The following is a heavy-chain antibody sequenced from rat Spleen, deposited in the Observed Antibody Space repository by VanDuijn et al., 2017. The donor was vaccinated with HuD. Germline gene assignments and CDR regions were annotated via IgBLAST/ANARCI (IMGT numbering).Heavy chain of an antibody. J-gene: IGHJ3*01. CDR2: ISPSGGST. CDR1: GFNFNDHW. Sequence: EVQLVESGGGLVQPGRSLKLSCAASGFNFNDHWMGWVRQAPGKGLEWVASISPSGGSTYYRDSVKGRFTVSRDNAKSTLYLQMDSLRSEDTASYYCATLTPLFAYWGQGTLVTVSS. D-gene: IGHD3-1*01. CDR3: ATLTPLFAY. V-gene: IGHV5-19*01.